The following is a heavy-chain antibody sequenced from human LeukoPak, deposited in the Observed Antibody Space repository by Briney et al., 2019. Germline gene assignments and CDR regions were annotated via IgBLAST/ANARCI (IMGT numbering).Heavy chain of an antibody. CDR1: GFTFVTFA. CDR2: ISGSGGGT. V-gene: IGHV3-23*01. J-gene: IGHJ6*03. D-gene: IGHD6-13*01. CDR3: AKHKGAGSRYSYSMDV. Sequence: PGGSLRLSCAASGFTFVTFAMGWVRQAPGKGLEWVSTISGSGGGTYYADSEKGRFTISRDNSKNTLYLQMNSLRAEDTAVYYCAKHKGAGSRYSYSMDVWGKGATVTVSS.